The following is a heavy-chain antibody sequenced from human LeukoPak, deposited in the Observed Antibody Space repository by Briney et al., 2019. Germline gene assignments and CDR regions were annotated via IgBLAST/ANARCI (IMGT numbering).Heavy chain of an antibody. D-gene: IGHD2-15*01. CDR2: IKQDGSEK. CDR1: GFTVSSNY. J-gene: IGHJ4*02. Sequence: GGSLRLSCAASGFTVSSNYMSWVRQAPGKGLEWVANIKQDGSEKYYVDSVKGRFTISRDNAKNSLYLQMNSLRAEDTAVYYCARDCSSVYYFDYWGQGTLVTVSS. V-gene: IGHV3-7*01. CDR3: ARDCSSVYYFDY.